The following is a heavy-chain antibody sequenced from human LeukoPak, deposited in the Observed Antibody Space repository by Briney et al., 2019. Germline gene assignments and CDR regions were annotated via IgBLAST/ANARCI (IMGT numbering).Heavy chain of an antibody. J-gene: IGHJ4*02. D-gene: IGHD3-22*01. CDR1: GFTFDDYA. CDR3: AKDRVGNYYDSSGYFDY. CDR2: ISWNSGSI. V-gene: IGHV3-9*01. Sequence: GGSLRLSCAASGFTFDDYAMHWVRQAPGKGLEWVSGISWNSGSIGYADSVKGRFTISRDNAKNSLYLQMNSLRAEDTALYYCAKDRVGNYYDSSGYFDYWGQGTLVTVSS.